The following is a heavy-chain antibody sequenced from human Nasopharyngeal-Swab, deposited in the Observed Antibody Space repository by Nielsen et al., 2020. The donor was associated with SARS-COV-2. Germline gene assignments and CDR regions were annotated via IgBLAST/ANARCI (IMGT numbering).Heavy chain of an antibody. D-gene: IGHD5-18*01. CDR3: ARVPGDTAMASDY. J-gene: IGHJ4*02. CDR2: IWYDGSNK. Sequence: WIRQPPGKGLEWVAVIWYDGSNKYYADSVKGRSTISRDNSKNTLYLQMNSLRAEDTAVYCCARVPGDTAMASDYWGQGTLVTVSS. V-gene: IGHV3-33*01.